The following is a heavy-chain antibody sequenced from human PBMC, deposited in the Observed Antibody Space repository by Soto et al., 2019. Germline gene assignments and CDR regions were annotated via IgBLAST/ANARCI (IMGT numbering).Heavy chain of an antibody. Sequence: PSQTLSLTCVISGDRVSSNSAAWNWIRQSPSRGLEWLGRTYYRSRWYNDYAVSVRSRITVNADTSKNQFSLHLNSVTPEDTALYYCPGLSPLKWYYMDVWAKGITVYVS. CDR1: GDRVSSNSAA. J-gene: IGHJ6*03. CDR2: TYYRSRWYN. CDR3: PGLSPLKWYYMDV. D-gene: IGHD1-26*01. V-gene: IGHV6-1*01.